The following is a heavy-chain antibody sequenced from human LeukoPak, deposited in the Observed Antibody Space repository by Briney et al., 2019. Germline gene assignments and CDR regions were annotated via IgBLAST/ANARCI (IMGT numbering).Heavy chain of an antibody. Sequence: PGGSLRLSCAASGFTFSTYAMTWVRQAPGQGLEWVSSISGSGSSTYYADSVKGRFTISRDNSKNSLYLQMNSLRAEDTALYYCAKKGIAAAGNYWGQGTLVTVSS. CDR3: AKKGIAAAGNY. CDR2: ISGSGSST. J-gene: IGHJ4*02. CDR1: GFTFSTYA. V-gene: IGHV3-23*01. D-gene: IGHD6-13*01.